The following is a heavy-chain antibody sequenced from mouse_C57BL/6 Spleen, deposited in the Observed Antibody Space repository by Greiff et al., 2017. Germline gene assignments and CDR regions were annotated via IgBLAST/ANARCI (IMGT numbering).Heavy chain of an antibody. CDR1: GYTFTSYW. CDR2: IDPSDSET. CDR3: ATPYGYDRMAFAY. J-gene: IGHJ3*01. V-gene: IGHV1-52*01. D-gene: IGHD2-2*01. Sequence: QVQLQQPGAELVRPGSSVKLSCKASGYTFTSYWMHWVKQRPIQGLEWIGNIDPSDSETHYNQKFKDKATLTVDKSSSTAYMQLSSLTSEDSAVYYCATPYGYDRMAFAYWGQGTLVTVSA.